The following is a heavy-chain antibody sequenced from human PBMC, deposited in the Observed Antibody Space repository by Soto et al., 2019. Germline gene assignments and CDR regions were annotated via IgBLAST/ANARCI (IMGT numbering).Heavy chain of an antibody. Sequence: EVQLLESGGGLVQPGGSLRLSCAASGFTFSSYAMSWVRQAPGKGLEWVSAISGSGGSTYYADSVKGRFTISRDNSKNTLYLQMNSLRGEDTAVYYCAKDQLAYSSSWYPLRYWGQGTLVTVSS. J-gene: IGHJ4*02. D-gene: IGHD6-13*01. CDR3: AKDQLAYSSSWYPLRY. V-gene: IGHV3-23*01. CDR1: GFTFSSYA. CDR2: ISGSGGST.